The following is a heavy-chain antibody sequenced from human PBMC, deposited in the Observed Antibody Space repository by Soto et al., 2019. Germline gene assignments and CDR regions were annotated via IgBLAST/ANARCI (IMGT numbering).Heavy chain of an antibody. CDR2: IRGKAYGGAV. CDR3: ARFSGSYNLNYYYGMDV. CDR1: GFSFGDNA. J-gene: IGHJ6*02. D-gene: IGHD1-26*01. Sequence: EVQLVESGGGLVQPGRSLRLSCTGSGFSFGDNAMSWVRQAPGKGLEWVGFIRGKAYGGAVEYAASVKGRFTISRDNAKNSLYLQMNSLRAEDTAVYYCARFSGSYNLNYYYGMDVWGQGTTVTVSS. V-gene: IGHV3-49*04.